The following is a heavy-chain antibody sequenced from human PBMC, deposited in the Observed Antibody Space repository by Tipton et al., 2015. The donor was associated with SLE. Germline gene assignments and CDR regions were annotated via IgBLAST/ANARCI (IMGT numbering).Heavy chain of an antibody. V-gene: IGHV3-30*04. CDR1: GFAFSYYE. Sequence: RSLRLSCSASGFAFSYYEIHWVRQAPGKGLEWVAVISSDGDTKYYSDSVKGRFTISRDNSKNTLYLQLNSLRPEDTAVYYCAKDYPQLSCTTTSCFPRSVGYFDYWGQGTLATVSS. CDR3: AKDYPQLSCTTTSCFPRSVGYFDY. D-gene: IGHD2-2*01. CDR2: ISSDGDTK. J-gene: IGHJ4*02.